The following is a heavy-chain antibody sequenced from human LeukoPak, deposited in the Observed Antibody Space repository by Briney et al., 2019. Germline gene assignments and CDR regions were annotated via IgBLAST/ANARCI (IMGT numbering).Heavy chain of an antibody. V-gene: IGHV3-53*01. CDR3: ARRAGAYSHPYDY. CDR1: GFTFSSYG. CDR2: IYSDNT. Sequence: GGSLRLSCAASGFTFSSYGMSWARQAPGKGLEWVSFIYSDNTHYSDSVKGRFTISRDNSKNTLYLQMNSLRAEDTAVYYCARRAGAYSHPYDYWGQGTLVTVSS. J-gene: IGHJ4*02. D-gene: IGHD4/OR15-4a*01.